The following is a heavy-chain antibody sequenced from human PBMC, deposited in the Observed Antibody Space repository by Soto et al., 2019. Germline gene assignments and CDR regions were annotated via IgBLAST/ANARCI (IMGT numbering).Heavy chain of an antibody. CDR1: GFTFSSHA. CDR2: VSGGST. Sequence: EVQLLESGGDLVQPGGSLRLSCAASGFTFSSHAMGWVRQAPGKGLEWVSGVSGGSTYYADSAKGRFTISRDNSKNTLYLQMNSLRAEDTAIYYCATAYPSTGGDFDYWGQGTLVTVSS. D-gene: IGHD3-16*01. V-gene: IGHV3-23*01. J-gene: IGHJ4*02. CDR3: ATAYPSTGGDFDY.